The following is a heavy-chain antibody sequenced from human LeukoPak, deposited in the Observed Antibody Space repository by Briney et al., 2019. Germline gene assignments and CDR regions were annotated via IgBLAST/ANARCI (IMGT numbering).Heavy chain of an antibody. V-gene: IGHV4-34*01. CDR3: ARGHIVVVPAAMSRLRSKWFDP. CDR1: GGSFSGYY. CDR2: INHSGST. J-gene: IGHJ5*02. D-gene: IGHD2-2*01. Sequence: ASETLSLTCAVHGGSFSGYYWSWIRQPPGKGLEWIGEINHSGSTNYNPYLKSRVTIAVDTSKNPSSLKLSPVTAADTAVYYCARGHIVVVPAAMSRLRSKWFDPWGQGTPVTVSS.